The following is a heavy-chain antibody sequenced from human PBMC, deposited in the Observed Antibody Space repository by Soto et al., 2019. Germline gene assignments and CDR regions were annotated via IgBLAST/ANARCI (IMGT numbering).Heavy chain of an antibody. CDR1: GFTVGSNY. D-gene: IGHD1-1*01. CDR2: IYSGGST. J-gene: IGHJ4*02. V-gene: IGHV3-66*01. CDR3: ARDVQSFSPAYYFDY. Sequence: PGGSLRLSCAASGFTVGSNYMSWVRQAPGKGLEWVSVIYSGGSTYYADSVKGRFTISRDNSKNTLFLQMNSMRAEDTAIYYCARDVQSFSPAYYFDYWGQGSLVTVSS.